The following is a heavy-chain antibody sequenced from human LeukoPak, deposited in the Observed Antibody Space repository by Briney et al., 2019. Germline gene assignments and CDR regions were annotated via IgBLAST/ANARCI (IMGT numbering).Heavy chain of an antibody. CDR1: GYTFTSYG. CDR3: ARGFYGIAVAGTGSGWFDP. Sequence: ASVKVSCKASGYTFTSYGISWLRQAPGQGLEWMGWISAYNGNTNYAQKPQGRVNMTTDTSTSTAYMELRSLRSDDTAVYYCARGFYGIAVAGTGSGWFDPWGQGPWSPSPQ. J-gene: IGHJ5*02. CDR2: ISAYNGNT. V-gene: IGHV1-18*01. D-gene: IGHD6-19*01.